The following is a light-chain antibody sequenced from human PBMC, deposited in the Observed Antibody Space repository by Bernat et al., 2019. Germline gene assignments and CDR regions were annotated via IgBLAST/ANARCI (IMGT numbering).Light chain of an antibody. CDR3: SSGSTTRPPVV. CDR2: DVS. V-gene: IGLV2-14*02. CDR1: SSDVGSYNR. J-gene: IGLJ3*02. Sequence: QSALTQPASVSGSPGQSITISCTGTSSDVGSYNRVSWYQQYPGKAPKLMIFDVSNRPSGVSDRFSGSKSGNTASLTISGLRPEDEAEYYCSSGSTTRPPVVFGGRTKLTVL.